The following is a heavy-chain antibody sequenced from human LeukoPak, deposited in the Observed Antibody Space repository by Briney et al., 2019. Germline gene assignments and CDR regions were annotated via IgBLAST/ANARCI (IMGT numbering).Heavy chain of an antibody. CDR1: RFTFSNYA. V-gene: IGHV3-23*01. Sequence: GGSLRLSCAASRFTFSNYAMSWVRQALGKGLEWVSRISGSGDNTYYADSVKGRFPLSRDNSKNTLSLQMNSLRADDTAIYYCAKVFFNSGSYGFWGQGTLVTVSS. D-gene: IGHD3-10*01. J-gene: IGHJ4*02. CDR2: ISGSGDNT. CDR3: AKVFFNSGSYGF.